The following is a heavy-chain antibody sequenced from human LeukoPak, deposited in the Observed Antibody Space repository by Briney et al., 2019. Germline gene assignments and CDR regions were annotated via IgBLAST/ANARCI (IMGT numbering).Heavy chain of an antibody. Sequence: ASVKVSCKASGGTFSSYAISWVRQAPGQGLEWMGGIIPIFGTANYAQKFQGRVTITADESTSTAYMELSSLRSEDTAVYYCARDREGYCSGGSCNYYFDYRGQGTLVTVSS. CDR2: IIPIFGTA. CDR1: GGTFSSYA. CDR3: ARDREGYCSGGSCNYYFDY. V-gene: IGHV1-69*13. J-gene: IGHJ4*02. D-gene: IGHD2-15*01.